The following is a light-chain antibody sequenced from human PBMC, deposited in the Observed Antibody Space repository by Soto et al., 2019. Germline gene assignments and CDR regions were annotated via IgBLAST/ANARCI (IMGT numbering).Light chain of an antibody. Sequence: DIQMTQSPCTLSASVGARVTITRRASQSISSWLAWYQRKPGEAPKLLIYDASALPRGVPSRFSGSGSGTKFTLTIASLQPDDFATYYCQQYETFSGTFGPGTKVDIK. CDR1: QSISSW. CDR2: DAS. V-gene: IGKV1-5*01. CDR3: QQYETFSGT. J-gene: IGKJ1*01.